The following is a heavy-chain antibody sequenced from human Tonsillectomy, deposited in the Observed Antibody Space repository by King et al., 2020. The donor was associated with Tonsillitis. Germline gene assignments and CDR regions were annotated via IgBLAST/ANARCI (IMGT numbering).Heavy chain of an antibody. Sequence: QLQESGPGLVKPSQTLSLTCTVSGGSISSGGYYWSWIRQHPGKGLEWIGYIYYSGSTYYNPSLKSRVTISVDTSKNQFSLKLSSVTAADTAVYYCAGVSSSRWLTLSWFDPWGQGTLVTVSS. CDR1: GGSISSGGYY. J-gene: IGHJ5*02. D-gene: IGHD6-19*01. CDR2: IYYSGST. V-gene: IGHV4-31*03. CDR3: AGVSSSRWLTLSWFDP.